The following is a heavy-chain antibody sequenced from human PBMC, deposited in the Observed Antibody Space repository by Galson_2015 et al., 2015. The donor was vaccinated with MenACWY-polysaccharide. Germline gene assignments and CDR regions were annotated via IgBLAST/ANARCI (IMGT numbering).Heavy chain of an antibody. D-gene: IGHD3-10*01. J-gene: IGHJ3*02. Sequence: SVKVSCKASGYTFTGYYFHWVRQAPGQGLEWMGWINSNSGGTNYAQKFQGRVTMTRDTSISTAYMDLSRLRSDDTAVYYCARDRGLASRIDGGVGAFDIWGQGTMVTVSS. V-gene: IGHV1-2*02. CDR2: INSNSGGT. CDR3: ARDRGLASRIDGGVGAFDI. CDR1: GYTFTGYY.